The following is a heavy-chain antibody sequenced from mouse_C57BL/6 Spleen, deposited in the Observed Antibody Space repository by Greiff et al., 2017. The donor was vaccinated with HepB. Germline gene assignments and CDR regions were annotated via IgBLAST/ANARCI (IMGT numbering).Heavy chain of an antibody. J-gene: IGHJ4*01. CDR1: GYTFTNYW. V-gene: IGHV1-63*01. Sequence: LVESGAELVSPGTSVKMSCKASGYTFTNYWIGWAKQRPGHGLEWIGDIYPGGGYTNYNEKFKGKATLTADKSSSTAYMQFSSLTSEDSAIYYCARTRGRPYAMDYWGQGTSVTVSS. D-gene: IGHD3-3*01. CDR2: IYPGGGYT. CDR3: ARTRGRPYAMDY.